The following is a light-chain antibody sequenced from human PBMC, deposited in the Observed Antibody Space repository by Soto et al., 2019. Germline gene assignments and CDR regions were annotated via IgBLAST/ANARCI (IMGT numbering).Light chain of an antibody. Sequence: QSVLTQPPSVSAAPGQKVTISCSGSSSNIGNGYVSWYRQLAGTAPKLLIYETDKRTTGTPERFSGSKSGTSATLGITGLQTGDEADYYCGTWDSSLSAWVFGGGTKLTVL. CDR1: SSNIGNGY. V-gene: IGLV1-51*01. CDR3: GTWDSSLSAWV. J-gene: IGLJ3*02. CDR2: ETD.